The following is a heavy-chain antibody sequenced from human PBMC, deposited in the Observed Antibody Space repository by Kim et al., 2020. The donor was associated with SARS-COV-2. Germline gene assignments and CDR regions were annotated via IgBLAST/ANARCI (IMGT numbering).Heavy chain of an antibody. D-gene: IGHD3-16*01. CDR3: ARDIEGSYGYNYYYGMDV. V-gene: IGHV3-23*01. Sequence: VKRRFTISRDLSKNTLYLQMHSLRAEDTAIYYCARDIEGSYGYNYYYGMDVWGQGTTVTVSS. J-gene: IGHJ6*02.